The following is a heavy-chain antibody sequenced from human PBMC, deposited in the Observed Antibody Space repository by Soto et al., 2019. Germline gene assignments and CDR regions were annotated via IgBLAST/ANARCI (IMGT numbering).Heavy chain of an antibody. CDR1: GFTFSSYG. CDR2: ISYDGSNK. CDR3: AKGGAEIVVVVAADNWFDP. V-gene: IGHV3-30*18. D-gene: IGHD2-15*01. Sequence: QVQLVESGGGVVQPGRSLRLSCAASGFTFSSYGMHWVRQAPGKGLEWVAVISYDGSNKYYADSVKGRFTISRDNSKNTLYLQMNSLRAEDTAVYYCAKGGAEIVVVVAADNWFDPWGQGTLVTVSS. J-gene: IGHJ5*02.